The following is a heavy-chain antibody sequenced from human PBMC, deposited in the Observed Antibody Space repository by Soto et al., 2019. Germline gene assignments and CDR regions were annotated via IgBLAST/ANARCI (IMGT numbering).Heavy chain of an antibody. CDR3: ARDGSTGTTNYHYAMDV. V-gene: IGHV3-48*03. J-gene: IGHJ6*02. D-gene: IGHD4-17*01. CDR1: GFTLSSYH. Sequence: GGSLRLSCGASGFTLSSYHMDWFRQAPGKGLEWVSYISISSSTIFYADSVKGRFTISRDNDKNSIYLQMDSLRAEDTAVYYCARDGSTGTTNYHYAMDVWGQGTTVTVSS. CDR2: ISISSSTI.